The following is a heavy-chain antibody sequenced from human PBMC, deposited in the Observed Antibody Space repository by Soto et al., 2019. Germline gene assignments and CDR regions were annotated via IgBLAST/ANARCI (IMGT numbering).Heavy chain of an antibody. D-gene: IGHD3-22*01. Sequence: PSETLSLTCTVSGGSMSSSSYYWGWIRQPPGKGLEWIGSIFYSGSTYYNPSLKSRVTISVDTSKNQFSLKLSGLTSEDTAVYYCARGPDYEGYFDYWGRGTLVTVSS. J-gene: IGHJ4*02. CDR1: GGSMSSSSYY. V-gene: IGHV4-39*01. CDR2: IFYSGST. CDR3: ARGPDYEGYFDY.